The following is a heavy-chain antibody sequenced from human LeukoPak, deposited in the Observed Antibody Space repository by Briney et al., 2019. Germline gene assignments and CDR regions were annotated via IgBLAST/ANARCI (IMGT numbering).Heavy chain of an antibody. CDR3: ARESSSSGWLYYFDY. D-gene: IGHD6-19*01. J-gene: IGHJ4*02. V-gene: IGHV4-30-4*01. CDR1: GGSISSADYY. CDR2: IYYSGST. Sequence: SQTLSLTCTVSGGSISSADYYWSWIRQPPGKGLEWIGYIYYSGSTHYNPSLKSRVTISVDTSKNQFSLKLSSVTAADTAVYYCARESSSSGWLYYFDYWGQGTLVTVSS.